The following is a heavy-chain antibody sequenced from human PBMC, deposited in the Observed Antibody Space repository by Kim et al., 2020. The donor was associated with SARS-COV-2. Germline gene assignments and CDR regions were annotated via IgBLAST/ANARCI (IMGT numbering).Heavy chain of an antibody. D-gene: IGHD4-17*01. CDR2: ISSSSSYI. V-gene: IGHV3-21*01. CDR1: GFTFSSYS. J-gene: IGHJ5*02. Sequence: GGSLRLSCAASGFTFSSYSMNWVRQAPGKGLEWVSSISSSSSYIYYADSVEGRFTISRDNAKNSLYLQMNSLRAEDTAVYYCARGVYGDYDVEYNWFDPWGQGTLVTVSS. CDR3: ARGVYGDYDVEYNWFDP.